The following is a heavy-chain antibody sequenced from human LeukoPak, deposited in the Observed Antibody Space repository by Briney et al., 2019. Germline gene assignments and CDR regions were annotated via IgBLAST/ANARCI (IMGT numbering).Heavy chain of an antibody. CDR3: ARLPFVVVPAAIWGGYNWFDP. CDR1: GYSFTSYW. CDR2: IYPGDSDT. J-gene: IGHJ5*02. D-gene: IGHD2-2*01. V-gene: IGHV5-51*01. Sequence: GESLKISCKGSGYSFTSYWIGWVRQMPGKGLEWMGIIYPGDSDTRYSPSFQGQVTISADKSISTAYLQWSSLKASDTAMYYCARLPFVVVPAAIWGGYNWFDPWGQGTLVTVSS.